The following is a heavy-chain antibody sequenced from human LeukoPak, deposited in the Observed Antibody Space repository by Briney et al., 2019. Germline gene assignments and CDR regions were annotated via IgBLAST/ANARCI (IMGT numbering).Heavy chain of an antibody. CDR2: TSGVDGST. V-gene: IGHV3-23*01. Sequence: PGVSLRLSCAVSGFTFSTYAMSWVRQAPEKGLEWVSTTSGVDGSTYYADSVKGRFTVSRDDSKSTVYLQMNSLRAEDTAIYYCARGYCSGGSCTKFDYWGQGTLVTVSS. CDR3: ARGYCSGGSCTKFDY. J-gene: IGHJ4*02. D-gene: IGHD2-15*01. CDR1: GFTFSTYA.